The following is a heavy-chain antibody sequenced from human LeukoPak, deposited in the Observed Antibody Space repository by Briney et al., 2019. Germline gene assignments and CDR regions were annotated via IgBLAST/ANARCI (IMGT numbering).Heavy chain of an antibody. CDR3: ARGDDSGYYDYFDY. V-gene: IGHV3-23*01. CDR1: GFTFSSYT. J-gene: IGHJ4*02. Sequence: GGSLRLSCTASGFTFSSYTMSWVRQAPGKGLKWVSTITTGGPNTYYADSVKGRFTVSRDFSKNTVFLHMNSLRAEDTAMYYCARGDDSGYYDYFDYWGQGALVTVSS. CDR2: ITTGGPNT. D-gene: IGHD3-22*01.